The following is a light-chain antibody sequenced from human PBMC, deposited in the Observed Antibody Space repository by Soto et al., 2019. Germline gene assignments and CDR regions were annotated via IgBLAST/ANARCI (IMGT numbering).Light chain of an antibody. J-gene: IGLJ1*01. V-gene: IGLV1-44*01. CDR3: RSYAGSDVFV. CDR2: SNN. CDR1: SSNSGSNT. Sequence: QSVLTQPPSASGTPGQRVTISCSGSSSNSGSNTVNWYQQLPGTAPKLLIYSNNQRPSGVPDRFSGSKSGTSASLAISGLQSDHDADYYCRSYAGSDVFVFGTGTKAPVL.